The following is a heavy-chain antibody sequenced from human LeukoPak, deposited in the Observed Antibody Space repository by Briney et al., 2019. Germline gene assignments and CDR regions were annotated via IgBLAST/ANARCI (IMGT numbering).Heavy chain of an antibody. J-gene: IGHJ4*02. Sequence: PSETLSLTCAVYGGSFSGYYWSWIRQPPGKGLEWIGEINHSGSTNYNPSLKSRVTISVDTSKNQLSLKLSSVTAADTAVYYCASRTKLRYFDWLLPTGDYWGQGTLVTVSS. CDR3: ASRTKLRYFDWLLPTGDY. V-gene: IGHV4-34*01. CDR1: GGSFSGYY. D-gene: IGHD3-9*01. CDR2: INHSGST.